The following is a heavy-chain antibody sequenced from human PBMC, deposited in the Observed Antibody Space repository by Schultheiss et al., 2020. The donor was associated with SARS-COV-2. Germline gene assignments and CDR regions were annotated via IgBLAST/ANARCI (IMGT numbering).Heavy chain of an antibody. CDR3: ARGGYCSSTSCLPWLYYYYYYYMDV. CDR1: GFTFSSYG. CDR2: ISYDGSNK. D-gene: IGHD2-2*01. V-gene: IGHV3-30*03. Sequence: GESLKISCAASGFTFSSYGMHWVRQAPGKGLEWVAVISYDGSNKYYADSVKGRFTISRDNAKNSLYLQMNSLRAEDTAVYYCARGGYCSSTSCLPWLYYYYYYYMDVWGKGTTVTVSS. J-gene: IGHJ6*03.